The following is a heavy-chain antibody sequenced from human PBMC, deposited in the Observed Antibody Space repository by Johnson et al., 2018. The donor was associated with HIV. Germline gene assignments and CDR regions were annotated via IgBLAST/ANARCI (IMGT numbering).Heavy chain of an antibody. CDR3: AKVLDYGNAFDI. Sequence: QVKLVESGGGLVQPGGSLRLSCAASGFTFSASAMHWIRQAPGKGLQWVSFISYDGANKYYADSVKGRFTISRDNSKNTLYLQMNSLRAEDTAVYYCAKVLDYGNAFDIWGQGTMVTVSS. CDR1: GFTFSASA. CDR2: ISYDGANK. J-gene: IGHJ3*02. D-gene: IGHD4-17*01. V-gene: IGHV3-30*17.